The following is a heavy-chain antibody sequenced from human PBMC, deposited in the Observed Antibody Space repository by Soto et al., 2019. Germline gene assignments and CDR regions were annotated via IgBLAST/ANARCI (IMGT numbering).Heavy chain of an antibody. CDR2: IYYSGST. CDR3: ARHVPYSSGWYYFDY. J-gene: IGHJ4*02. D-gene: IGHD6-19*01. CDR1: GGSISSYY. V-gene: IGHV4-59*08. Sequence: SETLSLTCTVSGGSISSYYWSWIRQPPGKRLEWIGYIYYSGSTNYNPSLKSRVTISVDTSKNQFSLKLSSVTAADTAVYYCARHVPYSSGWYYFDYWGQGTLVTVSS.